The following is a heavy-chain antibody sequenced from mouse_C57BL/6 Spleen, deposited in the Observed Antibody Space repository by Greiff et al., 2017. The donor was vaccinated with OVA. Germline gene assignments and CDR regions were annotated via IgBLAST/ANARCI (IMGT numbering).Heavy chain of an antibody. D-gene: IGHD1-1*01. CDR1: GYAFSSSW. V-gene: IGHV1-82*01. CDR2: IYPGDGDT. J-gene: IGHJ1*03. CDR3: ADGSSYEYFDV. Sequence: QVQLQQSGPELVKPGASVKISCKASGYAFSSSWMNWVKQRPGKGLEWIGRIYPGDGDTNYNGKFKGKATLTADKSSSTAYMQISRLAAEDAAVYVCADGSSYEYFDVWGTGTTVTVSS.